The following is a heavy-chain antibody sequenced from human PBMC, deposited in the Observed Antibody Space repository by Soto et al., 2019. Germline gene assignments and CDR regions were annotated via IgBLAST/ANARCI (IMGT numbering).Heavy chain of an antibody. CDR1: GGSFSNYY. Sequence: QVQLQESGPGLVKPSETLSLTCTVSGGSFSNYYWSWIRQSPGKGLEWVGYMSYGGSTNYNPSLKSRVTISVDTTKNHFSLKVTSVTAADTAVYYCARRSTKEDVWGQGTTVTVSS. J-gene: IGHJ6*02. CDR2: MSYGGST. V-gene: IGHV4-59*01. CDR3: ARRSTKEDV.